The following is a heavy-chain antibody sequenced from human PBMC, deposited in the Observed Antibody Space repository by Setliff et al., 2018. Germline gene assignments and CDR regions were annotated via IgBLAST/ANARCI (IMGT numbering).Heavy chain of an antibody. V-gene: IGHV4-39*01. Sequence: PSETLSLTCTVSGGSISGHYWGWIRQPPGKGLEWIGSIYYSGSTSYNPSLKSRVTISVDTSKNQFSLKLSSVTAADTAVYYCARHTGPSSGYRWFDPWGQGTLVTVSS. CDR3: ARHTGPSSGYRWFDP. CDR2: IYYSGST. J-gene: IGHJ5*02. CDR1: GGSISGHY. D-gene: IGHD3-22*01.